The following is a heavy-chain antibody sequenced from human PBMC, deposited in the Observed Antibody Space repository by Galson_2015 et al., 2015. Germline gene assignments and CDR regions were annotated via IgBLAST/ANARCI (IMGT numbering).Heavy chain of an antibody. CDR3: ARGHPIYYYDSSGYYYGNHDAFDI. D-gene: IGHD3-22*01. Sequence: SVKVSCKASGYTFTGYYMHWVRQAPGQGLEWMGWINPNSGGTNYAQKFQGWVTMTRDTSISTAYMELSRLRSDDTAVYYCARGHPIYYYDSSGYYYGNHDAFDIWGQGTMVTVSS. J-gene: IGHJ3*02. CDR2: INPNSGGT. V-gene: IGHV1-2*04. CDR1: GYTFTGYY.